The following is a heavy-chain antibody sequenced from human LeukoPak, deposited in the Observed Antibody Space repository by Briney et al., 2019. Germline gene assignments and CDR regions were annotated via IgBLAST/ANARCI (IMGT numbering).Heavy chain of an antibody. CDR2: IYPGDSGV. V-gene: IGHV5-51*01. J-gene: IGHJ5*02. CDR3: ARGPRSFDP. Sequence: GESLKISWKGSGSSFTNYWIGWVRQVPGKGLEWMGIIYPGDSGVRYSSFFQGQVTLSADKSIRTAYLQRSSLKASNTALYYSARGPRSFDPWGHGTLVTVSS. CDR1: GSSFTNYW.